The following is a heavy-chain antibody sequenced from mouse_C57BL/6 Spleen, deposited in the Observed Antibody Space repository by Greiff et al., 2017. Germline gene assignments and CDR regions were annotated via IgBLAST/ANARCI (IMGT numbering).Heavy chain of an antibody. V-gene: IGHV5-9-1*02. Sequence: EVMLVESGEGLVKPGGSLKLSCAASGFTFSSYAMSWVRQTPEKRLEWVAYISSGGDYIYYADTVKGRFTISRDNARNTLYLQMSSLKSEDTAMYYCTRDLDGSSYYAMDYWGQGTSVTVSS. J-gene: IGHJ4*01. CDR3: TRDLDGSSYYAMDY. CDR2: ISSGGDYI. CDR1: GFTFSSYA. D-gene: IGHD1-1*01.